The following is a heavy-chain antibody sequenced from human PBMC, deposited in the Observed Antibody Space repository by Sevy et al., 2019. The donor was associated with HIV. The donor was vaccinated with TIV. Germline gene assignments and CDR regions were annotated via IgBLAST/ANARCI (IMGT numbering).Heavy chain of an antibody. V-gene: IGHV3-7*01. CDR2: RQEDGSDK. Sequence: GGSLRLSCAASGFTFSNYWMSWVRQAPGKGLEWVANRQEDGSDKYYVDSVKGRFTISRDNAKNSLYLQMNSLRAEDTAVYYCATDPFSVTTSNDYMDVWGKGTTVTVSS. D-gene: IGHD4-17*01. CDR3: ATDPFSVTTSNDYMDV. J-gene: IGHJ6*03. CDR1: GFTFSNYW.